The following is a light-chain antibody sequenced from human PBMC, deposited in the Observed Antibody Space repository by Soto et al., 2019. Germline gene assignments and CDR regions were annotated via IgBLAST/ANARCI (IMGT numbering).Light chain of an antibody. Sequence: PGERATLSCRASQSVDATYLAWYQQKHSQTPRLLIYGASNRATGIPARFSGSWYGTDFNLTISSLETEDFAVYYCQQRSNWPRTFGQGTKVDI. CDR2: GAS. CDR1: QSVDATY. J-gene: IGKJ1*01. V-gene: IGKV3-11*01. CDR3: QQRSNWPRT.